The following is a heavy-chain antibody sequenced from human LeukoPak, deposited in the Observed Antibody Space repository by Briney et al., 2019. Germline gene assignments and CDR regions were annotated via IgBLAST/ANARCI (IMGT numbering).Heavy chain of an antibody. CDR2: ISYDGRYK. CDR1: GFTFSSFG. J-gene: IGHJ4*02. Sequence: PGGSLRLSCAASGFTFSSFGMHWVRQAPGKGLEWVALISYDGRYKFYADSVKGRFTISRDNSKDTLYLQMNSLGTEDTAVYYCAKDGYSSTWYLKETAYYTNWGQGALVTVSS. V-gene: IGHV3-30*18. D-gene: IGHD6-13*01. CDR3: AKDGYSSTWYLKETAYYTN.